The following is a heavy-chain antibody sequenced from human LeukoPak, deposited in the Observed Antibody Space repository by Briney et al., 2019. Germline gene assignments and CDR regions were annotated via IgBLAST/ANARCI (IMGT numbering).Heavy chain of an antibody. Sequence: PSETLSLTCSVSGGSISSFYWSWIRQPPGKGLEWVGYMYYSGRTNYNPSLKSRVTMSVDTSKNQFSLRLSSVTAADTAVYYCARERPLGYCGSTTCYRGGDYFDYWGQGTLVTVSS. CDR2: MYYSGRT. CDR3: ARERPLGYCGSTTCYRGGDYFDY. D-gene: IGHD2-2*02. J-gene: IGHJ4*02. V-gene: IGHV4-59*01. CDR1: GGSISSFY.